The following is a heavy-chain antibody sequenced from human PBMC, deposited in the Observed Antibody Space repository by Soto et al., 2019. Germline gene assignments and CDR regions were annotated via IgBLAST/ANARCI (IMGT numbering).Heavy chain of an antibody. CDR2: INPSGGST. Sequence: ASVKVSCKASGYIFTSYYMHWVRQAPGQGLEWMGIINPSGGSTSYAQKFQGRVTMTRDTSTSTVYMEPSSLRSEDTAVYYCAREKYSNYELDYWGQGTLVTVSS. J-gene: IGHJ4*02. D-gene: IGHD4-4*01. V-gene: IGHV1-46*01. CDR1: GYIFTSYY. CDR3: AREKYSNYELDY.